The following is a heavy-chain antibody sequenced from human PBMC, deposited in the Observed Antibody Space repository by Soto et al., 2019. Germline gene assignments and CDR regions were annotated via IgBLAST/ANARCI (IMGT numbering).Heavy chain of an antibody. D-gene: IGHD3-22*01. Sequence: GGSLRLSCAASGFTFSSYAMSWVRQPPGKGLEWVSGISGSGGGTFYVDSVKGRFTISRDNSRNTLYLQMNSLRAEDTAVYYCTKGPKTQWIAMIVVFTPFDQWGQGTLVTVSS. J-gene: IGHJ4*02. V-gene: IGHV3-23*01. CDR1: GFTFSSYA. CDR3: TKGPKTQWIAMIVVFTPFDQ. CDR2: ISGSGGGT.